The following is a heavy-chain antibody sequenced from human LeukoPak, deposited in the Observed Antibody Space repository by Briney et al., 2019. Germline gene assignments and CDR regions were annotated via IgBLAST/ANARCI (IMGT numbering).Heavy chain of an antibody. D-gene: IGHD6-19*01. V-gene: IGHV3-23*01. J-gene: IGHJ4*02. CDR2: ISGSGGST. CDR1: GGSISSSSYY. Sequence: ETLSLTCTVSGGSISSSSYYWGWIRQPPGKGLEWVSAISGSGGSTYFADSVKGRFTISRDNSKNTLYLQMNSLRAEDTAVYYCAKSQAVAASPSYFDYWGQGTLVTVSS. CDR3: AKSQAVAASPSYFDY.